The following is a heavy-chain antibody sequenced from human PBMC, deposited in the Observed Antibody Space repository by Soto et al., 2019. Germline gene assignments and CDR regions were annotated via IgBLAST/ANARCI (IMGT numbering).Heavy chain of an antibody. Sequence: QVQLVQSGAEVKKPGASVKVSCKASGYTLSSYALHWVRQGPGQRLEWMGWIDAGSSNTKYSQKFQGRVTITRDTSATTAYMGLSSLRYEDTAVYFCARGGSAIFDYWGQGTLVIVSS. J-gene: IGHJ4*02. CDR3: ARGGSAIFDY. D-gene: IGHD2-2*01. CDR2: IDAGSSNT. V-gene: IGHV1-3*01. CDR1: GYTLSSYA.